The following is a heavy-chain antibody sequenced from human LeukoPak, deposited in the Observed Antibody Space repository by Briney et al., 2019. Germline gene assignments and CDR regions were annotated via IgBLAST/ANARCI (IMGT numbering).Heavy chain of an antibody. CDR3: ARSSANYYDSSGYYYDRAPLYYFDY. CDR2: IYYSGST. Sequence: PSETLSLTCTVSGGSISSGDYYWSWIRQPPGKGLEWIGYIYYSGSTYYNPSLKSRVTISVDTSKNQFSLKLSSVTAADTAVYYCARSSANYYDSSGYYYDRAPLYYFDYWGQGTLVTVSS. CDR1: GGSISSGDYY. D-gene: IGHD3-22*01. V-gene: IGHV4-30-4*01. J-gene: IGHJ4*02.